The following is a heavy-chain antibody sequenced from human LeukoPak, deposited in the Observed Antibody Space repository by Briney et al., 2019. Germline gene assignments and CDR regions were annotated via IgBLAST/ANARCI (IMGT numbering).Heavy chain of an antibody. CDR1: GYTFTSYA. CDR2: MNPDSANT. V-gene: IGHV1-8*01. D-gene: IGHD5-24*01. Sequence: ASVKVSCKTSGYTFTSYAINWVRQATGQGLEWMGWMNPDSANTGFAQKFQGRLTLTRNTSTRAAYMELSSLTSEDTAVYYCGRGGEVATINYWGQGTLVTVSS. CDR3: GRGGEVATINY. J-gene: IGHJ4*02.